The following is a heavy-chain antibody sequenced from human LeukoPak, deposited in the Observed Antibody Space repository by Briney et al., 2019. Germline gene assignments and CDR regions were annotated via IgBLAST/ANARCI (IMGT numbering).Heavy chain of an antibody. Sequence: GESLKISCKGSGYSFTSYWIGWVRQMPGKGLEWMGIIYPGDSDTRYSPSFQGQVTISADKSISTAYLQWSSLKASDTAMYYCARRAESNYYYYYMDVWGKGTTVTVSS. D-gene: IGHD1-26*01. V-gene: IGHV5-51*01. J-gene: IGHJ6*03. CDR3: ARRAESNYYYYYMDV. CDR2: IYPGDSDT. CDR1: GYSFTSYW.